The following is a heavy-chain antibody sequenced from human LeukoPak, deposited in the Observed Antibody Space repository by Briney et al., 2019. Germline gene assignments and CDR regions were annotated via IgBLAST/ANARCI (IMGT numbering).Heavy chain of an antibody. CDR2: ISVYNGNT. CDR3: ARDRDSSSWSDY. D-gene: IGHD6-13*01. Sequence: ASVKVSCKASGYTFTSYDISWVRQAPGQGLEWMGWISVYNGNTNYAQKLQGRVTMTTDTSTSTAYMELGSLRSDDTAFYYCARDRDSSSWSDYWGQGTLVTVSS. V-gene: IGHV1-18*04. J-gene: IGHJ4*02. CDR1: GYTFTSYD.